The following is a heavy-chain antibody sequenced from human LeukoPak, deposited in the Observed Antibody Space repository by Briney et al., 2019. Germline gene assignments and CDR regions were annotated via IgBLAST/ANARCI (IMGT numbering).Heavy chain of an antibody. V-gene: IGHV3-30*18. CDR3: AKAPRDGYDWRFDY. D-gene: IGHD5-24*01. J-gene: IGHJ4*02. Sequence: GRSLRLSCAASGFTFSSYGMHWVRQAPGKGLEWVAVISYDGSNKYYADSEKGRFTISRDNSKNTLYLQMNSLRAEDTAVYYCAKAPRDGYDWRFDYWGQGTLVTVSS. CDR1: GFTFSSYG. CDR2: ISYDGSNK.